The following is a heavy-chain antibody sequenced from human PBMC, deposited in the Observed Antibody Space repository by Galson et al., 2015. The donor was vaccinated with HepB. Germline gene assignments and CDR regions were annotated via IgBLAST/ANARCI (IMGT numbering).Heavy chain of an antibody. J-gene: IGHJ4*02. CDR3: AKEGAAAWFPPAYFDY. V-gene: IGHV3-23*01. D-gene: IGHD6-13*01. CDR2: ISGSGGST. Sequence: SLRLSCAASGFTFSSYAMSWVRQAPGNGLEWVSAISGSGGSTYYADSVKGRFTISRDNSKNTLYLQMNSLRAEDTAVYYCAKEGAAAWFPPAYFDYWGQGTLVTVSS. CDR1: GFTFSSYA.